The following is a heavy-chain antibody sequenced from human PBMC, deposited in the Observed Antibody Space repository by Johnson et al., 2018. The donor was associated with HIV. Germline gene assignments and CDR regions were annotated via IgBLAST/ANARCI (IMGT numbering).Heavy chain of an antibody. CDR1: GFSFSAYA. V-gene: IGHV3-30-3*01. D-gene: IGHD2-21*02. CDR3: AKDLVVVTARGAFDI. J-gene: IGHJ3*02. Sequence: QVQLVESGGGVVQPGRSLRLSCAAAGFSFSAYAMHWVRQAPGKGLEWVAVISYDGSNKYYADSVKGRFTISRDNSKNTFYLQMNSLRAEDTAVYNCAKDLVVVTARGAFDIWGQGTMVTVSS. CDR2: ISYDGSNK.